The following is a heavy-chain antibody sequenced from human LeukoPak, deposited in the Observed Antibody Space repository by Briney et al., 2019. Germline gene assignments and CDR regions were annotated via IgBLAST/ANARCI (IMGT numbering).Heavy chain of an antibody. D-gene: IGHD3-10*01. J-gene: IGHJ4*02. Sequence: PVGSLRVSCAAPGFSVSSNYMCWVCQAPRKGLEWVSVIYSGVSTYYADSVTGRFTISRDNSKNTLYFQLNSLVAEARAVYYFATFITLVRARGFEYWGPRTLFTVSP. CDR2: IYSGVST. V-gene: IGHV3-66*01. CDR1: GFSVSSNY. CDR3: ATFITLVRARGFEY.